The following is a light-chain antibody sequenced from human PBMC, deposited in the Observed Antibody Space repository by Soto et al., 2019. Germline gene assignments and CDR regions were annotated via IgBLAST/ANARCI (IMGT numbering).Light chain of an antibody. V-gene: IGKV3D-20*01. J-gene: IGKJ1*01. CDR1: QSVAGNF. CDR3: QHYRSLPPMWT. Sequence: EIVLTQSPAALSLSPGERATLSCGASQSVAGNFLAWYQHKPGLAPRLLIYDASIRANGIPDRFSGGGSGTDFTLTISRLEPEDSAGYYCQHYRSLPPMWTFGLGTKVEI. CDR2: DAS.